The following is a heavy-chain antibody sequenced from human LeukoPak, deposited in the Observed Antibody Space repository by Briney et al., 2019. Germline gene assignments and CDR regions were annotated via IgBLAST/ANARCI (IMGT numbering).Heavy chain of an antibody. D-gene: IGHD3-9*01. CDR3: ARRDYDILTGYLEDAFDI. J-gene: IGHJ3*02. CDR2: IYYSGST. CDR1: GGPISSSSYY. V-gene: IGHV4-39*01. Sequence: SETLSLTCTVSGGPISSSSYYWGWIRQPPGKGLEWIGSIYYSGSTYYSPSLKSRVTISVDTSKNQFSLKLSSVTAADTAVYYCARRDYDILTGYLEDAFDIWGQGTMVTVSS.